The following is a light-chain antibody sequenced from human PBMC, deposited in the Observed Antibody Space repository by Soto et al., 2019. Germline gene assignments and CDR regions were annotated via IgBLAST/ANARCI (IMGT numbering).Light chain of an antibody. CDR2: GAS. Sequence: EIVMTQSPATLSVSPGERATLSCRASQSVSSNLAWYQQKPGQAPRLLIYGASTRATGIPARFSGSGSGTEFTLTISSLQAEDFAVYYCQQYNNWPPVTFGRGTKVEIK. J-gene: IGKJ1*01. CDR3: QQYNNWPPVT. V-gene: IGKV3-15*01. CDR1: QSVSSN.